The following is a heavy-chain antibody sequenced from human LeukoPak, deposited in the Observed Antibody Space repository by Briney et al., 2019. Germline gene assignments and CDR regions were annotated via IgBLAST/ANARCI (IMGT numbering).Heavy chain of an antibody. D-gene: IGHD1-26*01. V-gene: IGHV1-18*01. Sequence: ASVKVSCKASGYTFTSYGISWVRQAPGQRLEWMGWISAGNGNTKYSQNFQGRVTFISNTSATTAFMEPSSLRSEDAAVYYCARDSGSGSNDYWGQGTLVTVSS. J-gene: IGHJ4*02. CDR3: ARDSGSGSNDY. CDR1: GYTFTSYG. CDR2: ISAGNGNT.